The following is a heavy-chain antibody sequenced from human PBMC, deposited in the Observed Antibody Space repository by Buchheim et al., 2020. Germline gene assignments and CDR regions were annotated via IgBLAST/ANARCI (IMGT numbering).Heavy chain of an antibody. J-gene: IGHJ6*02. D-gene: IGHD3-10*01. CDR1: GYTLTELS. CDR3: ATWDRITMVRRSWGGRQNYYYYYGMDV. Sequence: QVQLVQSGAEVKKPGASVKVSCKVSGYTLTELSMHWVRQAPGKGLEWMGGFDPEDGETIYAQKFQGRVTMTEDTSTDTAYMELSSLRSEDTAVYYCATWDRITMVRRSWGGRQNYYYYYGMDVWGQGTT. CDR2: FDPEDGET. V-gene: IGHV1-24*01.